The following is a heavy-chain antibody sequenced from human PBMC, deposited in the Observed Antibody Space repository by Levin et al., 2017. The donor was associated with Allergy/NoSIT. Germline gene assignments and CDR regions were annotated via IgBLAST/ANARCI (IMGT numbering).Heavy chain of an antibody. CDR2: IYSSGSA. CDR1: CGSIRSGSYY. CDR3: ARAEVGSEH. V-gene: IGHV4-61*02. Sequence: SPTLSLPCKVSCGSIRSGSYYWSWIRQPAAKGLEWIGRIYSSGSANYNPSLKSRVTISVDTSKNQFSLKLSSVTAADTAVYYCARAEVGSEHWGQGTLVTVSS. D-gene: IGHD3-10*01. J-gene: IGHJ4*02.